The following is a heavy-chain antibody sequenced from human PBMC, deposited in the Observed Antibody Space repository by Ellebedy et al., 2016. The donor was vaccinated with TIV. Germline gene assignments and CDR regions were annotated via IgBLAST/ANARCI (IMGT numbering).Heavy chain of an antibody. CDR1: GGSINSSSYY. Sequence: MPGGSLRLSCTVSGGSINSSSYYWGWIRQPPGKGLEWIGEINHSGSTNYNPSLKSRVIISVDTSKNQVSLRLSSVTAADTAVYFCAKREAVRGVKGLYNWFDPWGQGTLVTVSS. CDR3: AKREAVRGVKGLYNWFDP. V-gene: IGHV4-39*07. J-gene: IGHJ5*02. CDR2: INHSGST. D-gene: IGHD3-10*01.